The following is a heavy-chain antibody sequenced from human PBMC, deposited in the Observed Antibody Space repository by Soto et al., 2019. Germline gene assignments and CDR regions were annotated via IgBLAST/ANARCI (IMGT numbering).Heavy chain of an antibody. CDR2: FDPEDGET. D-gene: IGHD3-22*01. Sequence: ASVKVSCKVSGYTLTELSMHWVRQAPGKGLEWMGGFDPEDGETIYAQKFQGRVTMTEDTSTDTAYMELSSLRSEDTAVYYCAKNAGETYYSDSSGYRRYYYGMDVWGQGTTVTVSS. CDR3: AKNAGETYYSDSSGYRRYYYGMDV. CDR1: GYTLTELS. V-gene: IGHV1-24*01. J-gene: IGHJ6*02.